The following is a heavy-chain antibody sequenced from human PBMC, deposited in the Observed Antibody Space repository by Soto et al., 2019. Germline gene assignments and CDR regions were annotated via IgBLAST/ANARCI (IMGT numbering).Heavy chain of an antibody. CDR1: RFTFSSYA. D-gene: IGHD6-19*01. V-gene: IGHV3-23*01. CDR3: AKSTYSSGWYTKSPFDY. J-gene: IGHJ4*02. Sequence: GWSLRLCCAAPRFTFSSYAMSWVRQAPEKGLEWVSAISGSGGITYYADSVKGRFTISRDNSKNTLYLQMNSLRAEDTAVYYCAKSTYSSGWYTKSPFDYWGQGTLVTASS. CDR2: ISGSGGIT.